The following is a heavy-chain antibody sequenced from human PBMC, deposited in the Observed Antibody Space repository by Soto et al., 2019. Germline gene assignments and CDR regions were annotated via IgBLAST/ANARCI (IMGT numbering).Heavy chain of an antibody. CDR1: GYTFTGYY. CDR3: TREGLASSSSPQGLISYYGMDV. D-gene: IGHD6-6*01. V-gene: IGHV1-2*02. CDR2: INPNSGGT. Sequence: ASVKVSCKASGYTFTGYYVHWVRQAPGQGLEWMGWINPNSGGTNYAQKFQGRVTMTRDTSISTAYMELSRLRSDDTAVYYCTREGLASSSSPQGLISYYGMDVWGQGTTVTVSS. J-gene: IGHJ6*02.